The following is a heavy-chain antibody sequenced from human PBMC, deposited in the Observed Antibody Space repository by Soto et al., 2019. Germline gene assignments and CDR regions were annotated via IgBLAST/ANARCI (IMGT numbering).Heavy chain of an antibody. Sequence: SETLSLTCGISGGSFGGYYWTWIRQPPGKGLEWIGEVNYSGRPNYNPSLQSRVTVSLDMTNNSFSLTLNSVTVADTAFYYCTRGGGNRSSYFWFDSWGQGPLVTVSS. CDR3: TRGGGNRSSYFWFDS. V-gene: IGHV4-34*01. CDR1: GGSFGGYY. CDR2: VNYSGRP. J-gene: IGHJ5*01. D-gene: IGHD6-13*01.